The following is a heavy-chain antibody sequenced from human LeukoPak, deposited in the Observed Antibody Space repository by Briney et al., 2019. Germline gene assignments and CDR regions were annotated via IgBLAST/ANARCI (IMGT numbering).Heavy chain of an antibody. D-gene: IGHD1/OR15-1a*01. CDR3: ARDRGFQAGNNKWHAWYDP. CDR2: IYGSGDT. V-gene: IGHV4-4*07. CDR1: GVSVSGYY. Sequence: PSETLSLTCSVSGVSVSGYYWSWIRQTAGKGLEWIGHIYGSGDTNYNPSLQSRVTLLVDTSKNQVSLRLRSVTDADTALYYCARDRGFQAGNNKWHAWYDPWGQGTLVTVSS. J-gene: IGHJ5*02.